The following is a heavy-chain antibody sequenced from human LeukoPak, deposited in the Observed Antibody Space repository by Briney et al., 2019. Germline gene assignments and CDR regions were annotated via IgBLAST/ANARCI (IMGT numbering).Heavy chain of an antibody. D-gene: IGHD3-10*01. Sequence: GSLRLSCAASGFTFSSYAMSWIRQPAGQGLEWIGRIYSSGSTDFNPSLKSRVTMSVDTSKNQFSMKLTSVTAADTALYYCARGYGARTYETFDIWGRGTVVTVSS. CDR3: ARGYGARTYETFDI. J-gene: IGHJ3*02. V-gene: IGHV4-4*07. CDR1: GFTFSSYA. CDR2: IYSSGST.